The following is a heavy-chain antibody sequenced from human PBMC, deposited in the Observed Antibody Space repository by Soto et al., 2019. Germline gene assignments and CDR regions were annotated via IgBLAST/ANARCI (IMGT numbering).Heavy chain of an antibody. V-gene: IGHV3-9*01. D-gene: IGHD6-19*01. CDR1: GFTFDDYA. J-gene: IGHJ4*02. Sequence: GGSLRLSCAASGFTFDDYAMHWVRQAPRKGLEWVSGINWNSGTIGYADSVEGRFTISRDNAKNSLHLQMNSLRPDDTALYYCAKGFRSGWYEGSDHWGQGTQVTVSS. CDR3: AKGFRSGWYEGSDH. CDR2: INWNSGTI.